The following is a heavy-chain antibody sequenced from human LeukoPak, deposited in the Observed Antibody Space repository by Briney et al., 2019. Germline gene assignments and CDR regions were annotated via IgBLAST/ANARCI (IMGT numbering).Heavy chain of an antibody. CDR2: ISSSSSTI. V-gene: IGHV3-48*04. J-gene: IGHJ4*02. CDR1: GFTLSSYS. CDR3: ARDVNYYDSSGYLY. Sequence: GGSLRLSCAASGFTLSSYSMNWVRQAPGKGLGWVSYISSSSSTIYYADSVKGRFTISRDNAKNSLYLQMNSLRAEDTAVYYCARDVNYYDSSGYLYWGQGTLVTVSS. D-gene: IGHD3-22*01.